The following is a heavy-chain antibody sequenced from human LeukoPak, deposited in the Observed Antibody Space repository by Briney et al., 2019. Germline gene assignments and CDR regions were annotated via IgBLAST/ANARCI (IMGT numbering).Heavy chain of an antibody. J-gene: IGHJ4*02. CDR3: ARGEPDFDY. CDR2: LNPGSGVT. Sequence: ASVKVSCKASGYTFTGYYIHWVRQAPGQGLEWMGWLNPGSGVTNYAQKFQGRVTMTRDTSITTAYMELSRLTSDDTAVYYCARGEPDFDYWGQGTLVTVSS. V-gene: IGHV1-2*02. D-gene: IGHD1-1*01. CDR1: GYTFTGYY.